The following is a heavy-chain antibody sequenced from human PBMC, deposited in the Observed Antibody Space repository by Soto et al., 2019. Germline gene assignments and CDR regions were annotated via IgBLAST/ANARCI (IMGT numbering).Heavy chain of an antibody. Sequence: ASVKVSCKASGYTFTSYDMHWVRQAPGQGLEWMGIINPSGGSTSYAQKFQGRVTMTRDTSTSTVYMELSSLRSEDTAVYYCASDLYHIAARPGYAFDIWGQGTMVTVSS. V-gene: IGHV1-46*03. CDR1: GYTFTSYD. CDR3: ASDLYHIAARPGYAFDI. CDR2: INPSGGST. J-gene: IGHJ3*02. D-gene: IGHD6-6*01.